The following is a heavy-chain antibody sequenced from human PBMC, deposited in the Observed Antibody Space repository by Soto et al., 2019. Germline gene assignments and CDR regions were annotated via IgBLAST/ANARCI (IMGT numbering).Heavy chain of an antibody. Sequence: LSLTCTVSGGSISSYYWSWIRQPAGKGLEWIGRIYTSGSTNYNPSLKSRVTMSVDTSKNQFSLKLSSVTAADTAVYYCARERVRSSSWYNNWFDPWGQGTLVTVSS. V-gene: IGHV4-4*07. CDR1: GGSISSYY. CDR2: IYTSGST. D-gene: IGHD6-13*01. CDR3: ARERVRSSSWYNNWFDP. J-gene: IGHJ5*02.